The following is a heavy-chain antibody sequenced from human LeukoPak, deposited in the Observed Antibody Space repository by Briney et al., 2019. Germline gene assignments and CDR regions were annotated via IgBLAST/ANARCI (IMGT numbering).Heavy chain of an antibody. CDR2: IKSKTDGGTT. Sequence: PGGSLRLSCAASGFTFSSSAMSWVRQAPGKGLEWVGRIKSKTDGGTTDYAAPVKGRFTISRDDSKNTLYLQMNSLKTEDTAVYYCTTYGSGSYYPPNFDYWGQGTLVTVSS. V-gene: IGHV3-15*01. J-gene: IGHJ4*02. CDR3: TTYGSGSYYPPNFDY. D-gene: IGHD3-10*01. CDR1: GFTFSSSA.